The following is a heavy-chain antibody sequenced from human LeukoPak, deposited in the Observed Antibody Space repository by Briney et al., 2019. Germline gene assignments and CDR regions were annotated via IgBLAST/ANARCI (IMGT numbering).Heavy chain of an antibody. D-gene: IGHD6-19*01. CDR2: YYYSGNT. V-gene: IGHV4-39*01. J-gene: IGHJ4*02. Sequence: SETLSLTCTVSGGSISRSYYYWGWIRQPPGKGLEWIGTYYYSGNTLYNPALKSRVTIHVDTSINPLSLTLNPLTAADTAVYFITRHEHKALAGDTGGPGTLFTVSS. CDR1: GGSISRSYYY. CDR3: TRHEHKALAGDT.